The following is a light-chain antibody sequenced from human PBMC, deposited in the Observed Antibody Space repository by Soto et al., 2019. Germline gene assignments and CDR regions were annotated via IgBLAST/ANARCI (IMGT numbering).Light chain of an antibody. V-gene: IGLV2-18*02. CDR1: SSDVGSHNR. J-gene: IGLJ2*01. CDR2: DVS. CDR3: SAYTPTSVV. Sequence: QSALTQPPSVSGSPGQSVTISCTGTSSDVGSHNRVSWYQQPPGTAPKFIIYDVSDRPSGVPDRFSGSKSGNTASLTISGLQAEDEGDYYGSAYTPTSVVFGGGTKVTVL.